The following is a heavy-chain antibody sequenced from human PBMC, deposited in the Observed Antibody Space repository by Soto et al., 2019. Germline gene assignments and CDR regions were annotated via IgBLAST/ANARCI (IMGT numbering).Heavy chain of an antibody. Sequence: QVQLVEAGGGVVQPGRSLRLSCAASGFTFSSYGMHWVRQAPGKGLEWVAVTWYDGSNKYYADSVKGRFTISRDNSKNTLYLEMNSLRAEDTAVYYCARDMGLSTLDYWGQGTLVTVSS. D-gene: IGHD3-16*02. J-gene: IGHJ4*02. CDR1: GFTFSSYG. V-gene: IGHV3-33*01. CDR2: TWYDGSNK. CDR3: ARDMGLSTLDY.